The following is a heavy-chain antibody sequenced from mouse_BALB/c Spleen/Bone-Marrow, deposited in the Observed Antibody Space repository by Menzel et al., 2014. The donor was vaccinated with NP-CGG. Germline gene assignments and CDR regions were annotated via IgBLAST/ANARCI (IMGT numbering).Heavy chain of an antibody. CDR1: GYTFTDYN. V-gene: IGHV1S29*02. D-gene: IGHD2-3*01. J-gene: IGHJ3*01. CDR3: ARGGGYDGYYGLAY. Sequence: EVNLVESGPELVKPGASVKISCKASGYTFTDYNMHWVKQSHGKSLEWIGYIYPYNGGTGYNQKFKSKATLTVDNSSCKPYWGPGSLQSEDSAVYSWARGGGYDGYYGLAYWGQGTLVTVSA. CDR2: IYPYNGGT.